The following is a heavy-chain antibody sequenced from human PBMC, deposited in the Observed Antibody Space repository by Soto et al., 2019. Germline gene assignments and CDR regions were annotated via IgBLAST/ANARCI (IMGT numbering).Heavy chain of an antibody. J-gene: IGHJ3*02. V-gene: IGHV4-30-2*01. Sequence: QLQLQESGSGLVKPSQTLSLTCAVSGGSISSGGYSWSWIRQPPGKGLEWIGYIYHSGSTYYNPSLKSRVTISVDRSKNQFSLKLSSVTAADTAVYYCARNGGYDVWSGYQDDAFDIWGQGTMVTVSS. CDR2: IYHSGST. CDR1: GGSISSGGYS. D-gene: IGHD3-3*01. CDR3: ARNGGYDVWSGYQDDAFDI.